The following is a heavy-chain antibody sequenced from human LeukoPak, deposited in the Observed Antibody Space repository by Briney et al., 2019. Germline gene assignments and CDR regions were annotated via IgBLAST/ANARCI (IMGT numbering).Heavy chain of an antibody. CDR2: IYYSGST. J-gene: IGHJ4*02. V-gene: IGHV4-59*11. CDR3: ARGSRDGSGYYSFDY. Sequence: PGGSLRLSCAASGFSFSNHVMSWIRQPPGKGLEWIGYIYYSGSTNYNPSLKSRVTISVDTSKNQFSLKLSSVTAADTAVYYCARGSRDGSGYYSFDYWGQGTLVTVSS. D-gene: IGHD3-22*01. CDR1: GFSFSNHV.